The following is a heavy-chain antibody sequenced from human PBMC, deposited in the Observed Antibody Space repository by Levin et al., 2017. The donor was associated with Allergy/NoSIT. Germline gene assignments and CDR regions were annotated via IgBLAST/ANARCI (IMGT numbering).Heavy chain of an antibody. CDR1: GGSISSHDYY. V-gene: IGHV4-30-4*01. CDR2: IYYSGST. D-gene: IGHD4-17*01. Sequence: SETLSLTCTVSGGSISSHDYYWTWIRQPPGKGLEWIGYIYYSGSTFYNASLKSRLTISIDTSKNQFSLKLSSVTAADTAVYYCARDYGGLRSFDYWGQGTLVTVSS. CDR3: ARDYGGLRSFDY. J-gene: IGHJ4*02.